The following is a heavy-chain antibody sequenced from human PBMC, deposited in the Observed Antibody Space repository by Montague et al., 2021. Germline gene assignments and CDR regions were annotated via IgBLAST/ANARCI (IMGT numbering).Heavy chain of an antibody. CDR2: IYYIGST. V-gene: IGHV4-59*08. Sequence: SETLSLTCTVSGGSISAYYWSWIWQPPGKGLEWIGYIYYIGSTNYNPSLKSRVTVSVDTSKNQFSLKLSSVTAADTAVYYCARHGVSSWYRELDGFDIWGQGTMVIVSS. D-gene: IGHD6-13*01. CDR1: GGSISAYY. CDR3: ARHGVSSWYRELDGFDI. J-gene: IGHJ3*02.